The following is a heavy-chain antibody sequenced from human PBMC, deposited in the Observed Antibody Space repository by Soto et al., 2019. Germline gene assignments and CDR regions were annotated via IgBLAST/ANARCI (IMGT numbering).Heavy chain of an antibody. CDR1: GGSISSSSYY. D-gene: IGHD6-19*01. CDR3: ARGIAVAGYYYYGMEV. CDR2: IYYSGST. J-gene: IGHJ6*02. V-gene: IGHV4-39*01. Sequence: SETLSLTCTVSGGSISSSSYYWGWIRQPPGKGLEWIGSIYYSGSTYYNPSLKSRVTISVDTSKNQFSLKLSSVTAADTAVYYCARGIAVAGYYYYGMEVWGQGTTVTV.